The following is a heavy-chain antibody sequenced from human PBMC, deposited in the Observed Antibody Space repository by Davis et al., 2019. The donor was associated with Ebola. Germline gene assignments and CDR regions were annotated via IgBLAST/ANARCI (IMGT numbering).Heavy chain of an antibody. D-gene: IGHD2-2*01. CDR1: GITFSSYG. J-gene: IGHJ6*04. V-gene: IGHV3-30*18. CDR2: ISYDGRSK. Sequence: PGGSLRLSCVASGITFSSYGMHWVRQAPGKGLEWVAFISYDGRSKYYADSVKGRLTISRDNSKNTLYLQMTSLRVEDMAVYYCAKERVPASQYYYYSGMDVWGKGTTVTVSS. CDR3: AKERVPASQYYYYSGMDV.